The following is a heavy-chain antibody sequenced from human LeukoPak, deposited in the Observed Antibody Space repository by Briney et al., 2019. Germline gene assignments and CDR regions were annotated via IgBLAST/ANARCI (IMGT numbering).Heavy chain of an antibody. CDR1: GGSISSYY. CDR3: ARGYSSSWYTQPFDY. D-gene: IGHD6-13*01. V-gene: IGHV4-38-2*02. CDR2: IYHSGST. Sequence: SETLSLTCTVSGGSISSYYWSWIRQPPGKGLEWIGSIYHSGSTYYNPSLKSRVTISVDTSKNQFSLKLSSVTAADTAVYYCARGYSSSWYTQPFDYWGQGTLVTVSS. J-gene: IGHJ4*02.